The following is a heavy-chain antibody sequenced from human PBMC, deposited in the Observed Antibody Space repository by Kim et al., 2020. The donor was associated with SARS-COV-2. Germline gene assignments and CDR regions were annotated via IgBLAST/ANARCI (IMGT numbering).Heavy chain of an antibody. V-gene: IGHV3-48*03. Sequence: GGSLRLSCAASGFPFSSYEMIWVRQAPGKGLEWVSYISGSGSTISYADSVKGRFTISRDNAKNSLLLQMNSLRAEDTAVYYCATKSGTEGSCWGQGTLVTFSS. CDR3: ATKSGTEGSC. CDR2: ISGSGSTI. J-gene: IGHJ4*02. CDR1: GFPFSSYE. D-gene: IGHD6-13*01.